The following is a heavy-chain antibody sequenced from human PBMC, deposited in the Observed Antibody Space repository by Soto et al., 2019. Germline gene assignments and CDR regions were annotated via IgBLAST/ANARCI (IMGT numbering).Heavy chain of an antibody. CDR2: INAGNGNT. V-gene: IGHV1-3*05. D-gene: IGHD2-21*02. Sequence: QVQLVQSGAEEKKPGASVKVSCKASGYTFTSYAMHWVRQAPGQRLEWMGWINAGNGNTKYSQKFQGRVTITRDTSASTAYMELSSLRSADTAVYYCARSIVVVTALDYWGQETLVTVSS. CDR1: GYTFTSYA. CDR3: ARSIVVVTALDY. J-gene: IGHJ4*02.